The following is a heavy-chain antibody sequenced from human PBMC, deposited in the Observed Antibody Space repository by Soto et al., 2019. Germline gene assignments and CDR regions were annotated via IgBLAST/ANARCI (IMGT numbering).Heavy chain of an antibody. Sequence: PSETLSLTCAFSGGSISSGGSSWSWIRQPPGKGLEWIGYIYHSGSTYYNPSLKSRVTISVDRSKNQFSLKLSSVTAADTAVYYCARAGGLGAVAVDYWGQGTLVTVSS. CDR3: ARAGGLGAVAVDY. J-gene: IGHJ4*02. CDR2: IYHSGST. V-gene: IGHV4-30-2*01. CDR1: GGSISSGGSS. D-gene: IGHD6-19*01.